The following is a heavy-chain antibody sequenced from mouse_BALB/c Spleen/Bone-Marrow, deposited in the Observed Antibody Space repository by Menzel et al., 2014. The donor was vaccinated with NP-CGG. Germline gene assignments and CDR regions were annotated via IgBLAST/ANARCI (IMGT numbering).Heavy chain of an antibody. J-gene: IGHJ2*01. CDR3: ARDMGLLRFDY. V-gene: IGHV7-3*02. CDR1: GFTFSDYY. Sequence: EVMLVESGGGLVQPGGSLRLSCATSGFTFSDYYMSWVRQPPGKALEWLGFIRNKANGYTTEYSASVKGRFTISRDNSQSILYLQMNTLRAEDSATYYCARDMGLLRFDYWGQGTTLTVPS. CDR2: IRNKANGYTT. D-gene: IGHD1-1*01.